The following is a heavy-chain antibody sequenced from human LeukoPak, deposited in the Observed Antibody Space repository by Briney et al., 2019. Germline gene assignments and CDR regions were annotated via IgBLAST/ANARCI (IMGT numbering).Heavy chain of an antibody. D-gene: IGHD1-26*01. Sequence: GGSLRLSCAASGFTLSSYSMNWVRQAPGKGLEWASSISSSSRYIYYADSVKGRFSISRDNAKNSLYLQMNSLRAEDTAVYYCARGGSSILDYWGQGTLVAVSS. J-gene: IGHJ4*02. V-gene: IGHV3-21*01. CDR2: ISSSSRYI. CDR1: GFTLSSYS. CDR3: ARGGSSILDY.